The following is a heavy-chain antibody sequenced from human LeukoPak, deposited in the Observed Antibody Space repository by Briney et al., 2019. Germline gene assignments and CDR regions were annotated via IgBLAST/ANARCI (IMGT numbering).Heavy chain of an antibody. D-gene: IGHD3/OR15-3a*01. CDR2: ISSSSSTI. CDR1: GLTFSHYY. V-gene: IGHV3-11*01. Sequence: GGSLRLSCAASGLTFSHYYVSWIRQAPGKGLEWISFISSSSSTIYYADPVKGRFTISRDNAKNSLYLQMNSLRAEDTAVYYCVRGSTLILVERYFDFWGQGTLVSVSS. CDR3: VRGSTLILVERYFDF. J-gene: IGHJ4*02.